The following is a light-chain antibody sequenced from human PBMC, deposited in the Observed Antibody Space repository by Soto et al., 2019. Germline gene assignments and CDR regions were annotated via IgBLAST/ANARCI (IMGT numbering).Light chain of an antibody. V-gene: IGLV2-23*02. J-gene: IGLJ1*01. CDR3: CSFARSRIL. CDR1: SSDVGSYNL. CDR2: EVN. Sequence: QSALTQPASVSGSPGQSVTISCTGTSSDVGSYNLVSWYQQHPGKAPQLMIYEVNERPAGVSNRFSGSKSGNTASLTISGLQAEDEADYYCCSFARSRILFGTGTKSPS.